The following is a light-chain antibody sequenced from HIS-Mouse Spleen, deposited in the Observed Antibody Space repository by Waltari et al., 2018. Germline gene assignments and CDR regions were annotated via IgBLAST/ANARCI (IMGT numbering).Light chain of an antibody. CDR3: CSYAGSFYV. V-gene: IGLV2-11*01. CDR1: SSDVGRYNY. Sequence: QSALTQPRSVSGSPGQSVTISCPGTSSDVGRYNYVSWYQQHPGKAPKLMIYDVSKRPSGVPDRFSGSKSGNTASLTISGLQAEDEADYYCCSYAGSFYVFGTGTKVTVL. CDR2: DVS. J-gene: IGLJ1*01.